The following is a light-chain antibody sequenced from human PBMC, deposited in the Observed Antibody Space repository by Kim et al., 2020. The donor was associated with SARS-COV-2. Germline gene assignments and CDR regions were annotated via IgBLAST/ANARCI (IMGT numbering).Light chain of an antibody. CDR3: QQSYTTLALT. Sequence: DIQMTQSPSSLSASVGDRVTITCRASQSISRYLNWYQQRPGKAPKLLIYDVSSLQSGVPSRFSGSGSGTEFTLTISSLQPEDFATYYCQQSYTTLALTFGGGTKVEIK. J-gene: IGKJ4*01. CDR2: DVS. V-gene: IGKV1-39*01. CDR1: QSISRY.